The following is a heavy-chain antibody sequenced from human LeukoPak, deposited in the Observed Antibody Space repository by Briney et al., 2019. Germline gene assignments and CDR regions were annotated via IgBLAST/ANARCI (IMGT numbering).Heavy chain of an antibody. CDR2: IRSDGGNK. CDR3: AKDQVEYYFDY. Sequence: GGSLRLSCAASGFTFSSYDIHWVRQAPGKGLEWVAFIRSDGGNKYYVDSVKGRFTISRDNSKNTLYLQMNSLRAEDTAVYYCAKDQVEYYFDYWGQGTLVTVSS. V-gene: IGHV3-30*02. J-gene: IGHJ4*02. D-gene: IGHD1-1*01. CDR1: GFTFSSYD.